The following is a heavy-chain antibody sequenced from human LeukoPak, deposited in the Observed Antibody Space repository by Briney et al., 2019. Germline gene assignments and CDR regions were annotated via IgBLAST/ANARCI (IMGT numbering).Heavy chain of an antibody. Sequence: SETLSLTCTVPGGSISSYYWSWIRQPAGKGLEWIGRIYTSGSTNYNPSLKSRVTMSVDTSKNQFSLKLSSVTAADTAVYYCARGPYYYGSGSYLLDYYMDVWGKGTTVTISS. CDR1: GGSISSYY. CDR2: IYTSGST. CDR3: ARGPYYYGSGSYLLDYYMDV. J-gene: IGHJ6*03. D-gene: IGHD3-10*01. V-gene: IGHV4-4*07.